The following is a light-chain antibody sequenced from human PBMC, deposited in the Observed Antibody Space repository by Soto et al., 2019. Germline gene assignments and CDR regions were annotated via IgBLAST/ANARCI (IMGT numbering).Light chain of an antibody. CDR3: QQRTTWPT. Sequence: EIVLTQSPATLSLSPGDTATLSCRASQSVTSSLAWFQQKPGQATRLLIYDVSRRATAIPARFSGSGSGTDFTLTISSLEPEDFAVYYCQQRTTWPTFGGGTKFEIK. V-gene: IGKV3-11*01. CDR2: DVS. J-gene: IGKJ4*01. CDR1: QSVTSS.